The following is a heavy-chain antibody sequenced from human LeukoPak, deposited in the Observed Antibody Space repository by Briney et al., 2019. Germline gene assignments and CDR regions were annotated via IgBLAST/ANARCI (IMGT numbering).Heavy chain of an antibody. Sequence: GESLKISCKGSGYSFPNYWIGWVRQMPGKGLEWMGIIYPGDSDTRYSPSFQGQVTISADKSINTAYLQWSSLKASDTAIYYCVRQSGGTVITIIDYWGQGTLVTVPS. CDR3: VRQSGGTVITIIDY. D-gene: IGHD2-15*01. CDR1: GYSFPNYW. J-gene: IGHJ4*02. V-gene: IGHV5-51*01. CDR2: IYPGDSDT.